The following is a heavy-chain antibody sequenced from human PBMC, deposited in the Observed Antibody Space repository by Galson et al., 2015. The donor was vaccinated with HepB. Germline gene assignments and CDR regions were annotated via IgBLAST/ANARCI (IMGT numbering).Heavy chain of an antibody. D-gene: IGHD3-10*01. CDR3: ARHPRFGELTGYYYGMDV. J-gene: IGHJ6*02. Sequence: CAISGDSVSSGSAAWNWIRQSPSRGLEWLGRTYYRSKWFNDYAVSVKSRVTIFADKSENRFSLSVASVTAEDTGLYFCARHPRFGELTGYYYGMDVWGQGTTVTVSS. CDR1: GDSVSSGSAA. CDR2: TYYRSKWFN. V-gene: IGHV6-1*01.